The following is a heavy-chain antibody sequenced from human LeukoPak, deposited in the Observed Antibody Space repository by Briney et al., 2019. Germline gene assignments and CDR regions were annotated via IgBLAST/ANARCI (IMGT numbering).Heavy chain of an antibody. D-gene: IGHD1-26*01. CDR1: GFTFSSYA. V-gene: IGHV3-23*01. J-gene: IGHJ6*02. Sequence: GGSLRLSSAGSGFTFSSYAMSWVRQAPGKGLEWVSTISGSGGAGTYYADSVKGRFTVSRDNSRNTLYLPMNGLRAEDTAVYYCVKDRGGSPFYGMDVWGQGTTVTVSS. CDR2: ISGSGGAGT. CDR3: VKDRGGSPFYGMDV.